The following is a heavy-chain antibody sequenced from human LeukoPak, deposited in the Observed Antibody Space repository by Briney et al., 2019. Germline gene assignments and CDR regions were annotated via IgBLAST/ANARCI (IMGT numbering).Heavy chain of an antibody. CDR3: ARGVGGSFDY. CDR2: ITSSSGTI. CDR1: GFAFSRYS. Sequence: PGGSVRLSCAASGFAFSRYSMNWVRQAPGKGLEWVSYITSSSGTIYYADSVKGRFTISRDNSKNTLYLQMNSLRAEDTAVYYCARGVGGSFDYWGQGTLVTVSS. J-gene: IGHJ4*02. D-gene: IGHD2-15*01. V-gene: IGHV3-48*01.